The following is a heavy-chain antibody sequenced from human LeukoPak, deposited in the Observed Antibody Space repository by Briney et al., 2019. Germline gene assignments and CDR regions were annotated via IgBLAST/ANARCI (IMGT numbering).Heavy chain of an antibody. Sequence: GGSLRLSCAASGFTFDDYAMHWVRQAPGKGLEWVSVISWNSGSIGYADSVKGRFTTSRDNAKNSLYLQMNSLRAEDTALYYCAKDTRYSSGWYDFDYWGQGTLVTVSS. J-gene: IGHJ4*02. CDR2: ISWNSGSI. CDR3: AKDTRYSSGWYDFDY. CDR1: GFTFDDYA. V-gene: IGHV3-9*01. D-gene: IGHD6-19*01.